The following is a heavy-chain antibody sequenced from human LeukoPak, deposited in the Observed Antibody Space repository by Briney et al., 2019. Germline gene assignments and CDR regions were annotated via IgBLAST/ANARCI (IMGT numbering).Heavy chain of an antibody. CDR2: VYHRGST. V-gene: IGHV4-39*07. Sequence: SETLSLTCTVSGGSISSIDSYWGWIRQPPGKGLEWIGRVYHRGSTVFNPSLKSRVSLSVDTSKNEFSLRMTSVSAADTAVYYCARDYCAGGACFGRWFDPWGQGTLVTVSS. CDR1: GGSISSIDSY. J-gene: IGHJ5*02. CDR3: ARDYCAGGACFGRWFDP. D-gene: IGHD2-21*02.